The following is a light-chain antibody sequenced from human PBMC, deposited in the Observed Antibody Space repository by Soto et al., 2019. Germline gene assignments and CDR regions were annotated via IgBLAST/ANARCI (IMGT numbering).Light chain of an antibody. CDR3: QQRAQWPIT. J-gene: IGKJ4*01. V-gene: IGKV3-11*01. Sequence: EIVLTQSPDTLSLSPGERATLSCRASQSVSNYSIWYQQKPGQAPRLLIYDTFNRASGIPARFSGSGSGTACTLTISSLDPADFEVYCCQQRAQWPITFGGGTKVEIK. CDR1: QSVSNY. CDR2: DTF.